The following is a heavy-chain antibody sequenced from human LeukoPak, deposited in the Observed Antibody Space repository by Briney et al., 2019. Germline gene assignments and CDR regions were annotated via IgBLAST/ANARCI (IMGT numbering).Heavy chain of an antibody. D-gene: IGHD3-3*01. V-gene: IGHV1-46*01. CDR3: ARDLRYDFWSGSYGMDV. J-gene: IGHJ6*02. CDR1: GYTFTSYG. Sequence: ASVKVSCKASGYTFTSYGISWVRQAPGQGLEWMGIINPSGGSTSYAQKFQGRVTMTRDTSTSTVYMELSSLRSEDTAVYYCARDLRYDFWSGSYGMDVWGQGTTVTVSS. CDR2: INPSGGST.